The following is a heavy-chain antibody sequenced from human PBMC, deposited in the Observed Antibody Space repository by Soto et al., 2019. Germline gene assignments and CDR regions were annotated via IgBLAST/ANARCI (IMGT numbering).Heavy chain of an antibody. J-gene: IGHJ3*02. CDR1: GFTLDDYS. CDR3: SRPHIQPALNASFDI. CDR2: ISYEGSNK. Sequence: QVQLVESGGGVVQPGRSLRLSCAAFGFTLDDYSMHWVRQDPGKGLEWVALISYEGSNKYYADSVKGRFTISRDNAKNTRLLQVHSLRTKDTAVYYCSRPHIQPALNASFDIRGQGTIDTISS. V-gene: IGHV3-30-3*01. D-gene: IGHD2-21*01.